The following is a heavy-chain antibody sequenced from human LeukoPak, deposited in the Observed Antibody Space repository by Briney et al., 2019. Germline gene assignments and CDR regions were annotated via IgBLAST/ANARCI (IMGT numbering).Heavy chain of an antibody. CDR1: GFTFSSSW. J-gene: IGHJ6*04. D-gene: IGHD3-10*02. CDR3: AELGITMIGGV. Sequence: GGSLRLSCAASGFTFSSSWMHWVRQAPGKGLEWVSYISSSGSTIYYADSVKGRFTISRDNAKNSLYLQMNSLRAEDTAVYYCAELGITMIGGVWGKGTTVTVSS. CDR2: ISSSGSTI. V-gene: IGHV3-48*04.